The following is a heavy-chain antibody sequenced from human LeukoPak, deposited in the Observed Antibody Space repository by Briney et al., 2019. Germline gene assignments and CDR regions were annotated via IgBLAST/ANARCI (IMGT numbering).Heavy chain of an antibody. Sequence: ASVKVSCKASGGTFSSYAISWVRQAPGQGLEWMGRIIPILGIANYAQKLQGRVTITADKSTSTAYMELSSLRSEDTAVYYCARADAGGYYDSSGYYFFDYWGQGTLVTVSS. CDR1: GGTFSSYA. CDR3: ARADAGGYYDSSGYYFFDY. D-gene: IGHD3-22*01. J-gene: IGHJ4*02. CDR2: IIPILGIA. V-gene: IGHV1-69*04.